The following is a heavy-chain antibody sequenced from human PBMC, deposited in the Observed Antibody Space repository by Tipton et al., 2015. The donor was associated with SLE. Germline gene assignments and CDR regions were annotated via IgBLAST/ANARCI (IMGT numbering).Heavy chain of an antibody. V-gene: IGHV4-59*01. Sequence: TLSLTCTVSGGPISTYYWGWIRQPPGKGLEWIGYIYYSGSTNYNPSLKSQVTMSVDTSKNQFSLKLSSVTAADTAVYYCARGPPRLVWYYFDYWGQGTLVTVSS. CDR1: GGPISTYY. CDR2: IYYSGST. J-gene: IGHJ4*02. D-gene: IGHD3-16*01. CDR3: ARGPPRLVWYYFDY.